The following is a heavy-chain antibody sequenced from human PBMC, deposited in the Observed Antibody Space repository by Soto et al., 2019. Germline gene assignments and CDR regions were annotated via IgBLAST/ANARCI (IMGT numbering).Heavy chain of an antibody. CDR2: INPSGDIT. J-gene: IGHJ4*02. D-gene: IGHD4-17*01. CDR3: AKSLRPSTLTTYYIDY. Sequence: GSLRLSCAASGLTFSRYAMSWVRQAPGKGLEWVSIINPSGDITYYGDSVKGRFTISRDNSKNTLSLQMNSLRAEDTAVYYCAKSLRPSTLTTYYIDYRGQGTLVTVSS. V-gene: IGHV3-23*01. CDR1: GLTFSRYA.